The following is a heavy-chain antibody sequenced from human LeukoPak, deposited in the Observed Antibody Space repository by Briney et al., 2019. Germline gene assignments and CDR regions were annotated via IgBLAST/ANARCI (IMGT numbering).Heavy chain of an antibody. CDR3: ARDAYYYDSSGPHDY. CDR2: INPNSGGT. D-gene: IGHD3-22*01. V-gene: IGHV1-2*02. Sequence: GASVKVSCKASGYTFTGYYMHWVRQAPGQGLEWMGWINPNSGGTNYAQKYQGRVTMTRDTSISTAYMELSRLRSDDTAVYYCARDAYYYDSSGPHDYWGQGTLVTVSS. J-gene: IGHJ4*02. CDR1: GYTFTGYY.